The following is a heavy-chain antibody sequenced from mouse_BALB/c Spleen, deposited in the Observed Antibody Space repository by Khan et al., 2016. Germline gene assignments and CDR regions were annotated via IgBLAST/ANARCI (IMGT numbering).Heavy chain of an antibody. Sequence: EVQLQESGPGLVKPSQSLSLTCTVTGYSITSDYAWNWIRQFPGNKLEWMGDIRYSGSISYNPSLKSRISITRDTSKNQFFLQLNSVTTEDTSTXYCARRAYYGSRRDYWGQGTTLTVSS. CDR1: GYSITSDYA. D-gene: IGHD1-1*01. J-gene: IGHJ2*01. CDR3: ARRAYYGSRRDY. CDR2: IRYSGSI. V-gene: IGHV3-2*02.